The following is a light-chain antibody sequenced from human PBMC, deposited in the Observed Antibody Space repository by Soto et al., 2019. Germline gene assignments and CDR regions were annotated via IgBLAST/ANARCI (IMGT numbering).Light chain of an antibody. CDR1: SSDIGGYDF. CDR3: SSYTSTNTHVL. Sequence: QSVLTQPASVSGSRGQSITISCTGTSSDIGGYDFVSWYQQLPGKAPKLMIYEVTNRPSGVSNRFSGSKSGNTASLTISGLQAEDEANYQCSSYTSTNTHVLFGRGTQLTVL. V-gene: IGLV2-14*03. J-gene: IGLJ2*01. CDR2: EVT.